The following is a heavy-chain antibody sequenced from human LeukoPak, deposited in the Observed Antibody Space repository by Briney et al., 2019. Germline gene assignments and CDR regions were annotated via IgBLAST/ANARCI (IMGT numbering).Heavy chain of an antibody. J-gene: IGHJ6*03. V-gene: IGHV1-69*13. D-gene: IGHD4-17*01. CDR2: IIPIFGTA. CDR1: GGTFSSYA. CDR3: ARRVFDYGDYGYYMDV. Sequence: GASVKVSCKASGGTFSSYAISWVRQAPGQGLEWMGGIIPIFGTANYAQKFQGRVTITADESTSTAYMELSSLRSEDTAVYYCARRVFDYGDYGYYMDVWGKGTTVTISS.